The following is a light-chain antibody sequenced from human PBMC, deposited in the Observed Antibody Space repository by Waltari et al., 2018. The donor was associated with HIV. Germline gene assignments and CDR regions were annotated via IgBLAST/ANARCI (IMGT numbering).Light chain of an antibody. V-gene: IGKV3-15*01. Sequence: EVVMTQSPATLLESPGKTANLSCRASRSVGSSFAWYQQKPGRGARLLIYGASSRASDVPPTFSGSGAGTDFSLSISSLRSDDVGIYYCQQYSTWPLTFGRGTTVEIK. J-gene: IGKJ1*01. CDR2: GAS. CDR1: RSVGSS. CDR3: QQYSTWPLT.